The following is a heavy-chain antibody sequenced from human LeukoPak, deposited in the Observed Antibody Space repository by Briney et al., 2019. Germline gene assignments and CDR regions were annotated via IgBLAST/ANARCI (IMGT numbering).Heavy chain of an antibody. Sequence: PGGSLRLSCAASGFTFSTHSMSWVRQAPGKGLEWVSAISGSGGSTYYADSVKGRFTISRDNSKNTLFLQMNSLRAEDTAVYYCARGPKFDSSWTLTYSYGEPYYFDYWGQGTLVTVSS. J-gene: IGHJ4*02. V-gene: IGHV3-23*01. CDR2: ISGSGGST. CDR1: GFTFSTHS. CDR3: ARGPKFDSSWTLTYSYGEPYYFDY. D-gene: IGHD5-18*01.